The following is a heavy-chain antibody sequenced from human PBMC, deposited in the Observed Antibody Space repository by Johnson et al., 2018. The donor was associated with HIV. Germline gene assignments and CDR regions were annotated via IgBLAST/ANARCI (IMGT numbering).Heavy chain of an antibody. V-gene: IGHV3-30*18. Sequence: QVQLVESGGGVVQPGRSLRLSCAASGFTFSNYDMHWVRQAPGKGLEWVAAITYNGRNKHSADSLKGRFTISRDNPQNTLYLQMNSLRAEDTAVYYCAKRYSGSLRDAFDIWGQGTMVTVSS. CDR2: ITYNGRNK. CDR1: GFTFSNYD. CDR3: AKRYSGSLRDAFDI. D-gene: IGHD1-26*01. J-gene: IGHJ3*02.